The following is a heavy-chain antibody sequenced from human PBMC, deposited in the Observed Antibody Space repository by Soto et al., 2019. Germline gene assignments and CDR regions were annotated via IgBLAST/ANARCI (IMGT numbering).Heavy chain of an antibody. J-gene: IGHJ5*02. D-gene: IGHD2-2*02. CDR3: ARAPIVVVPAAIPRWFDP. Sequence: SVKVSCKASGGTFSSYAISWVRQAPGQGLEWMGGIIPIFGTANYAQKFQGRVTITADESTSTAYMEPSSLRSEDTAVYYCARAPIVVVPAAIPRWFDPWGQGTLVTVSS. V-gene: IGHV1-69*13. CDR2: IIPIFGTA. CDR1: GGTFSSYA.